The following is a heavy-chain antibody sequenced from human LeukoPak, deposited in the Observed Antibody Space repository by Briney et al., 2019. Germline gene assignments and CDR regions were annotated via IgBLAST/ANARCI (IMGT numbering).Heavy chain of an antibody. J-gene: IGHJ4*02. CDR3: ARDLDDYDFWSTHDTRGPGDY. D-gene: IGHD3-3*01. V-gene: IGHV1-69*04. CDR2: IIPILGIA. CDR1: GGTFSSYA. Sequence: GASVKVSCKASGGTFSSYAISWVRQAPGQGLEWMGRIIPILGIANYAQKFQGRVTITADKSTSTAYMELSSLRSGDTAVYYCARDLDDYDFWSTHDTRGPGDYWGQGTLVTVSS.